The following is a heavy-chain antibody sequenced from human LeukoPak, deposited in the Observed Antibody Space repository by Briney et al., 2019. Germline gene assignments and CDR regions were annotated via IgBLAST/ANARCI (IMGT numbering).Heavy chain of an antibody. CDR2: IYYSGST. CDR3: ARRYSGYDWSAFWFDP. Sequence: SETLSLTCTVSGDSISTTIYYWGWIRQPPGRGLECIGSIYYSGSTYYNPSLKGRATILVDTSRNQFSLKLSSVTAADTAVYYCARRYSGYDWSAFWFDPWGQGTLVTVSS. CDR1: GDSISTTIYY. D-gene: IGHD5-12*01. V-gene: IGHV4-39*07. J-gene: IGHJ5*02.